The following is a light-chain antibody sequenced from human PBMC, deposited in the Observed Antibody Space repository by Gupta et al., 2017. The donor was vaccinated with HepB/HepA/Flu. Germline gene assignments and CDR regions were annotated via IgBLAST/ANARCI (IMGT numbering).Light chain of an antibody. CDR3: AAGEDSRNRV. J-gene: IGLJ2*01. V-gene: IGLV1-44*01. CDR2: SNN. CDR1: SSKSGSNT. Sequence: QSVLTQPPSASGTPGQRVTISCSGSSSKSGSNTVNWYQQPPETAPKLLIYSNNQRPAGVPDRFSGSKSGTAASLAISGRKEEEEADYYCAAGEDSRNRVFGGGTKLTVL.